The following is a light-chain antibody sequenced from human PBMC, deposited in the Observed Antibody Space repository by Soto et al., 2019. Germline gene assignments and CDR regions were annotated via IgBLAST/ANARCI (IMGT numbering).Light chain of an antibody. V-gene: IGLV1-44*01. CDR3: AGWDDTLDGWV. CDR2: TDD. J-gene: IGLJ3*02. CDR1: SSNIGRNT. Sequence: QSVLTQLPSASGTPGQRVTISCSGSSSNIGRNTVYWFQQLPGTAPKLLIYTDDQRPTGVPDRFSGSKSGTSASLVISGLQSADEADYYCAGWDDTLDGWVFGRGTKLTVL.